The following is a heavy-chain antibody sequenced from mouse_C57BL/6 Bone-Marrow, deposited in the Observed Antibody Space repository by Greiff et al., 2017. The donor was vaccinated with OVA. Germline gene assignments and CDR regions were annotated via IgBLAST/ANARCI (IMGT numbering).Heavy chain of an antibody. D-gene: IGHD1-1*01. CDR2: IYPGNSDT. CDR3: TRLYYYGSSSRYFDY. Sequence: VQLQQSGTVLARPGASVKMSCKTSGYTFTSYWMHWVKQRPGQGLEWLGAIYPGNSDTSYNQKFKGKAKLTAVTSASTAYMELSSLTNEYSAVYNCTRLYYYGSSSRYFDYWGQGTTLTVSS. J-gene: IGHJ2*01. CDR1: GYTFTSYW. V-gene: IGHV1-5*01.